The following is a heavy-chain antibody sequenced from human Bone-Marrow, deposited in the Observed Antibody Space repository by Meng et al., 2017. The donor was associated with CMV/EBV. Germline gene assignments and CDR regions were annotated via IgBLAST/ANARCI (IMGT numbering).Heavy chain of an antibody. J-gene: IGHJ4*02. D-gene: IGHD6-19*01. Sequence: ESLKISCTVSGGSISSSHHYWGWIRQPPGKGLEWIGSIYYSGSTYYNPSLKSRVTISVDTSKNQFSLKLSSVTAADTAVYYCARQPQWLVDYWGQGTLVTVSS. V-gene: IGHV4-39*01. CDR3: ARQPQWLVDY. CDR1: GGSISSSHHY. CDR2: IYYSGST.